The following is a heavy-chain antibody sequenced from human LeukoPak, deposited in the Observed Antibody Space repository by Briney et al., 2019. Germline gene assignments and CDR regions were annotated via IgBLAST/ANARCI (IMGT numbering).Heavy chain of an antibody. CDR1: GGSISNYY. J-gene: IGHJ4*02. Sequence: PSETLSLTCTVSGGSISNYYWSWIRQPPGKGLEWIGYIYYSGSINYNPSLKSRVTISLDTSKNQFSLKLSSVAAADTAVYYCARHSHGNFYGPFDYWGQGTLVTVSS. D-gene: IGHD2/OR15-2a*01. CDR3: ARHSHGNFYGPFDY. V-gene: IGHV4-59*08. CDR2: IYYSGSI.